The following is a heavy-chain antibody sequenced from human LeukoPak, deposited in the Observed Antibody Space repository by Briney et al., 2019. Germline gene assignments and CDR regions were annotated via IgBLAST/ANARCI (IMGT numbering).Heavy chain of an antibody. D-gene: IGHD3-22*01. CDR3: ARDNYYDSSGLGY. Sequence: GGCLRLSCAASGFTFSSYSMKWVRQAPGKGREWGSSISSSSSYIYYADSVKGRFTISRHNAKNSLYLQMNSLRAEDTAVYYCARDNYYDSSGLGYWGRGTLVTVSS. J-gene: IGHJ4*02. CDR2: ISSSSSYI. CDR1: GFTFSSYS. V-gene: IGHV3-21*01.